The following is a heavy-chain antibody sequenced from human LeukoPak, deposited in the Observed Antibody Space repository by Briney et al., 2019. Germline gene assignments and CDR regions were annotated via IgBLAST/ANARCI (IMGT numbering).Heavy chain of an antibody. CDR2: IIPIFGIA. CDR1: GGTFSSYA. Sequence: SVKVSCKASGGTFSSYAISWVRQAPGQGLEWMGRIIPIFGIANYAQKFQGRVTITADKSTSTAYMELSSLRSEDTAVYYCSRGLGYCSSTSCPYFQHWGQGTLVTVSS. J-gene: IGHJ1*01. V-gene: IGHV1-69*04. CDR3: SRGLGYCSSTSCPYFQH. D-gene: IGHD2-2*01.